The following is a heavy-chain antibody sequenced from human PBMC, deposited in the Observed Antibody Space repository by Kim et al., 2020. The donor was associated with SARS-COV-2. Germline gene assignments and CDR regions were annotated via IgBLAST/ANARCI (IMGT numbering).Heavy chain of an antibody. D-gene: IGHD2-15*01. Sequence: GGSLRLSCAASGFTFSSYAMSWVRQAPGKGLEWVSAISGSGGSTYYADSVKGRFTISRDNSKNTLYLQMNSLRAEDTAVYYCAKVLSERPHIVVVVAAHYYGMDVWGQGTTVTVSS. CDR1: GFTFSSYA. V-gene: IGHV3-23*01. J-gene: IGHJ6*02. CDR3: AKVLSERPHIVVVVAAHYYGMDV. CDR2: ISGSGGST.